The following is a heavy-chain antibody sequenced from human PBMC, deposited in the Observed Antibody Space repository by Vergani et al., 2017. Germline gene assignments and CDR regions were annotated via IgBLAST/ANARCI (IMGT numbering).Heavy chain of an antibody. CDR1: GYTFTSYA. J-gene: IGHJ5*02. Sequence: QVQLVQSGSELKKPGASVKVSCKASGYTFTSYALNWVRQAPGQGLEWMGRINTNTGNPTYAQGFTGRFVFSLATSGSTAYLQISSLNAADTAVYYCARDSSTSEYQLLNWFDTWGLGTLVTVSS. CDR2: INTNTGNP. CDR3: ARDSSTSEYQLLNWFDT. V-gene: IGHV7-4-1*02. D-gene: IGHD2-2*01.